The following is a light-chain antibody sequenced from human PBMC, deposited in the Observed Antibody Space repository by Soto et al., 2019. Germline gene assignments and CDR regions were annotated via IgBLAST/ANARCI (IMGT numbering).Light chain of an antibody. V-gene: IGLV2-14*03. Sequence: QSALTQPASVSGSPGQSISISGTGTSSDVGGYNFVSWYQQHPGKAPQLMIYDVTNRPSGVSNRFSGSKSGNTASLTISGLQAEDEAEYFCSSYTSSSTTFGGGTKLTVL. CDR1: SSDVGGYNF. CDR2: DVT. J-gene: IGLJ3*02. CDR3: SSYTSSSTT.